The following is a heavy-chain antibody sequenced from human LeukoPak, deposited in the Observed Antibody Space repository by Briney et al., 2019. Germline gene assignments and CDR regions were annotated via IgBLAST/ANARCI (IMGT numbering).Heavy chain of an antibody. J-gene: IGHJ4*02. Sequence: GGSLRLSCAASGFTFSSYGMSWVRQAPGKGLEWVSSVDYSGGDTHYADSVMGRFTIPRDNSKNTLYLQMNSLRAEDTAVYYCASQPTTRWGYWGQGTLVTVSS. CDR3: ASQPTTRWGY. CDR1: GFTFSSYG. CDR2: VDYSGGDT. D-gene: IGHD1-1*01. V-gene: IGHV3-23*01.